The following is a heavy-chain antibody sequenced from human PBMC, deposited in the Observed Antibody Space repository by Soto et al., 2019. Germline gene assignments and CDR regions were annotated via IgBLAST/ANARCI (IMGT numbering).Heavy chain of an antibody. CDR2: IIPIFGTA. CDR1: GGTFSSYA. V-gene: IGHV1-69*13. J-gene: IGHJ6*02. D-gene: IGHD2-21*02. CDR3: ARDLNAVVTPPYYYGMDV. Sequence: SVKVSCKASGGTFSSYAISWVRQAPGQGLEWTGGIIPIFGTANYAQKFQGRVTITADESTSTAYMELSSLRSEDTAVYYCARDLNAVVTPPYYYGMDVWGQGTTATVSS.